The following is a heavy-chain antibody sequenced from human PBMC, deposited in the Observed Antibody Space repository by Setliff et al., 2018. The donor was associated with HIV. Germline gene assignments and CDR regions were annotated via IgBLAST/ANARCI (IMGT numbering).Heavy chain of an antibody. D-gene: IGHD3-9*01. Sequence: PGGSLRLSCVASGFSFRDFGMHWVRQAPGKGLDWLALIWYDGTKIYYADSVEGRFTLSRDISKNTVYFQMNDLRPEDTAVYFCARSSRPDMRLAFDIWGQGTMVTVSS. CDR3: ARSSRPDMRLAFDI. CDR1: GFSFRDFG. CDR2: IWYDGTKI. J-gene: IGHJ3*02. V-gene: IGHV3-30*05.